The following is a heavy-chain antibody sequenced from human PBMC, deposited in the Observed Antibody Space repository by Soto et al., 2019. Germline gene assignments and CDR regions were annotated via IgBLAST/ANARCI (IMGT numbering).Heavy chain of an antibody. CDR2: VSHSGRT. CDR1: GGSISSYS. D-gene: IGHD4-17*01. J-gene: IGHJ5*02. CDR3: ARLLGGYDDYGGWFAP. V-gene: IGHV4-59*01. Sequence: QVHLVESGPGLVKPSETLSLTCTISGGSISSYSWTWIRQSPGNGLEWIGYVSHSGRTFYTPSLKRRLTMSLHTSRSKFSLRLKSVSSAHTAVYYCARLLGGYDDYGGWFAPWGQGTLVTVSS.